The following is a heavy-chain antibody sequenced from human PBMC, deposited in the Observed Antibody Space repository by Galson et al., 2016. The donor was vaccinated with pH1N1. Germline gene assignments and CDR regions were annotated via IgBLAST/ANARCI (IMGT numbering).Heavy chain of an antibody. Sequence: ETLSLTCGVSGFSISSGYYWGWIRQPPGKGLEWMRSIHHSGTTYYNAALKSRVTISGDTSKTQFSLNLRSMTAADTAVYYCARHDVEYFDSWGQGILVTVSS. V-gene: IGHV4-38-2*01. CDR1: GFSISSGYY. D-gene: IGHD1-1*01. CDR3: ARHDVEYFDS. CDR2: IHHSGTT. J-gene: IGHJ4*02.